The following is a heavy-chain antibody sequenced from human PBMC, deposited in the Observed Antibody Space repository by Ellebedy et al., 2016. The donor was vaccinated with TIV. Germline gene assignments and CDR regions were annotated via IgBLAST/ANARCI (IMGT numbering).Heavy chain of an antibody. D-gene: IGHD5-18*01. CDR3: ARVRMKRDTTMVAADC. V-gene: IGHV4-39*06. J-gene: IGHJ4*02. CDR2: SDYSGGT. Sequence: MPSETLSLTCAVSGGSISSSDYYRGWVRQPPGKGLEWIGVSDYSGGTYPNPSLKSRVTRSMDTSKVQFALKLSSVTAADTAVYYCARVRMKRDTTMVAADCWGQGTLVTVSS. CDR1: GGSISSSDYY.